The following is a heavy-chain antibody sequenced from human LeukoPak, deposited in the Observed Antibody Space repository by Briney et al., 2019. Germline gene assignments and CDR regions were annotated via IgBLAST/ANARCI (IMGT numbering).Heavy chain of an antibody. CDR3: ARGQPGLGLDP. J-gene: IGHJ5*02. V-gene: IGHV1-46*01. CDR1: GYTFTSYY. Sequence: ASVKVSCKASGYTFTSYYMHWVRQAPGQGLEWMGIINPSGGSTSYAQKFQGRVTMTRDMSTSTVYMELSSLRSEDMAVYYCARGQPGLGLDPWGKGTLVTVSS. CDR2: INPSGGST. D-gene: IGHD1-14*01.